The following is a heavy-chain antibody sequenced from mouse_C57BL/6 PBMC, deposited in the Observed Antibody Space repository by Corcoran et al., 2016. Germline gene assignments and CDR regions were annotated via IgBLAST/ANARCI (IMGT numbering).Heavy chain of an antibody. D-gene: IGHD1-1*01. CDR3: ASLRYGSSWGDRNYAMDY. CDR2: IDPANGNT. J-gene: IGHJ4*01. CDR1: GFNIKNTY. Sequence: EVQLQQSVAELVRPGASVKLSCTASGFNIKNTYMHWVKQRPEQGLEWIGRIDPANGNTKYAPKFQGKATITADTSSNTAYLQLSSLTSEDTAIYYCASLRYGSSWGDRNYAMDYWGQGTSVTVSS. V-gene: IGHV14-3*01.